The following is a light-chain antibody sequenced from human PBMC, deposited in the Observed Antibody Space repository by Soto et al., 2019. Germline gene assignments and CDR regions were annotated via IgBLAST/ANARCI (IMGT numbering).Light chain of an antibody. J-gene: IGKJ1*01. CDR1: QSVSSY. CDR2: DAS. Sequence: EIVLTQSPATLSLSPGERATLSCRASQSVSSYLAWYQQKPGQAPRLLIYDASNRATGIPARFSGSGSGTDFTLPISSREPEDFAVYYCQQRSNWPGFGQGTKVEIK. CDR3: QQRSNWPG. V-gene: IGKV3-11*01.